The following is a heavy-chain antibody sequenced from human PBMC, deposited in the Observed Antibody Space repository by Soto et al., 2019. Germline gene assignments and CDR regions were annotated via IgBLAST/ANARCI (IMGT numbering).Heavy chain of an antibody. CDR2: ISDDGSNK. V-gene: IGHV3-30*18. Sequence: GGSLRLSCVASGFTFSNYGMHWVRQAPGKGLEWVAFISDDGSNKYYADSMGGRFTMSRDNSKRTLYLQMSSLRVEDTAVYYCTKRRNVLRFLEWSSGMEVWGQGTTVTAP. CDR1: GFTFSNYG. J-gene: IGHJ6*02. CDR3: TKRRNVLRFLEWSSGMEV. D-gene: IGHD3-3*01.